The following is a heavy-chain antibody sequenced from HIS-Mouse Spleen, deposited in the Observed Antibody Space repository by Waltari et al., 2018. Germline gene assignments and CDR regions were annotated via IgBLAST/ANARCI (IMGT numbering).Heavy chain of an antibody. CDR1: GGTFSSYS. CDR2: SIPIRGRA. Sequence: QVQLVQSGAEVKKPGSSVKVSCKASGGTFSSYSISWVRQAPGQGREWMGKSIPIRGRANYARKFQGRGTITADKSTGKGYMELGSLRSEDTAVYYCARGSSGGAFDIWGQGTMVTVSS. V-gene: IGHV1-69*04. CDR3: ARGSSGGAFDI. D-gene: IGHD6-6*01. J-gene: IGHJ3*02.